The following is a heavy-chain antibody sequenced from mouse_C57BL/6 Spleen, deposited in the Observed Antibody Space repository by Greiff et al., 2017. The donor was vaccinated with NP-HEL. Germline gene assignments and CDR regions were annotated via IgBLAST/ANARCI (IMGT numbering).Heavy chain of an antibody. J-gene: IGHJ4*01. D-gene: IGHD1-1*01. Sequence: QVQLQQSGAELVRPGASVTLSCKASGYTFTDYEMHWVKQTPVHGLEWIGAIDPETGGTAYNQKFKGKAILTADKSSSTAYMELRSLTSEDSAVYYCTRGGELRSDYYAMDYWGQGTSVTVSS. CDR1: GYTFTDYE. CDR3: TRGGELRSDYYAMDY. CDR2: IDPETGGT. V-gene: IGHV1-15*01.